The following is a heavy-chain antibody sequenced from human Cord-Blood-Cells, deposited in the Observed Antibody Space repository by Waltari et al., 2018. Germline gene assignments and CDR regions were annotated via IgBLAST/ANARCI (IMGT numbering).Heavy chain of an antibody. CDR2: ISGSGGST. Sequence: EVQLLESGGGLVQPGGSLILPCAASGVTFRRYAMSWVRQAPGKGLEWVSAISGSGGSTYYADSVKGRFTISRDNSKNTLYLQMNSLRAEDTAVYYCTLGDFDYWGQGTLVTVSS. CDR3: TLGDFDY. D-gene: IGHD7-27*01. J-gene: IGHJ4*02. CDR1: GVTFRRYA. V-gene: IGHV3-23*01.